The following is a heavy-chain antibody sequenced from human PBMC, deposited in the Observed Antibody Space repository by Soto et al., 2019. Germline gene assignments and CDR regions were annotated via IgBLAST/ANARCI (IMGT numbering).Heavy chain of an antibody. D-gene: IGHD3-9*01. CDR3: ASWDYNVLTGYSYDD. V-gene: IGHV1-69*01. CDR1: GGTFNNYG. J-gene: IGHJ4*02. Sequence: QVQLVQSGAEVKKPGSSVKVSCKASGGTFNNYGMGWVRQAPGQGLEWMGGIIPMIGRTNYAQKFQGRITLTAEASRTTAQMELRRLRSDDTAVYFCASWDYNVLTGYSYDDWGQGTLVTVSS. CDR2: IIPMIGRT.